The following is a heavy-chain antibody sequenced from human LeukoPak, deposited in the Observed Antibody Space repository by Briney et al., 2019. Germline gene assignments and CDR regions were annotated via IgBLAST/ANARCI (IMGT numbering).Heavy chain of an antibody. J-gene: IGHJ3*02. CDR3: AKDWGSSDAFDI. Sequence: GGSLRLSCAASGFTFSIYAMSWVRQAPGKGLEWVSAISGCDGGTYYADSVRGRFTISRDNSKNTLYLQMNSLRAEDTAVYYCAKDWGSSDAFDIWGRGTMVTVSS. CDR1: GFTFSIYA. CDR2: ISGCDGGT. D-gene: IGHD6-6*01. V-gene: IGHV3-23*01.